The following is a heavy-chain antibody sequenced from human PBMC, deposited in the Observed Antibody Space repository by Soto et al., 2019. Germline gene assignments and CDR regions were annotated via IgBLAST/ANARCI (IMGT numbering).Heavy chain of an antibody. CDR1: GFTFSSYG. V-gene: IGHV3-30*18. Sequence: QVQLVESGGGVVQPGRSLRLSCAASGFTFSSYGMHWVRQAPGKGLEWVAVISYDGSNKYYADSVKGRFTISRDNSKNTLYLQMSSLRAEDTAVYYCAKDKRAVVVTAPFDYCGQGTLVTVSS. D-gene: IGHD2-21*02. J-gene: IGHJ4*02. CDR3: AKDKRAVVVTAPFDY. CDR2: ISYDGSNK.